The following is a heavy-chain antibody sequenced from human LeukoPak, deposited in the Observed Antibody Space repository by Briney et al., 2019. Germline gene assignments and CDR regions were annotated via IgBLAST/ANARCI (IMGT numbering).Heavy chain of an antibody. D-gene: IGHD1-1*01. CDR2: IYSGGST. J-gene: IGHJ4*02. V-gene: IGHV3-66*01. Sequence: GGSLRLSCAASRFTVSSNYMSWVRQAPGKGLEWVSVIYSGGSTYYADSVKGRFTISRDNSKNTLYLQMNSLRAEDTSVYYCASDLKRAQLFDYWRQGTLVTVSS. CDR3: ASDLKRAQLFDY. CDR1: RFTVSSNY.